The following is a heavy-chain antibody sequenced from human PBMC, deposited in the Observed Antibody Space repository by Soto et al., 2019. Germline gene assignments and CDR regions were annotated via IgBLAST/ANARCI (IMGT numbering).Heavy chain of an antibody. J-gene: IGHJ3*02. CDR2: INVGSGNT. CDR1: GYTFSAYT. V-gene: IGHV1-3*01. D-gene: IGHD3-3*02. Sequence: VASVKVSCKAAGYTFSAYTMNWVRQAPGQSLEWMGWINVGSGNTRYSQNFQGRVSITRDTSASTVYMELTGLKSEDTAMYYCARDTETLGPRANDALDIWGQGTMVTVSS. CDR3: ARDTETLGPRANDALDI.